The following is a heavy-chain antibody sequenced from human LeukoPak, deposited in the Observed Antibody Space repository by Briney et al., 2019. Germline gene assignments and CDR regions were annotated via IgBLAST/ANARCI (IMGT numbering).Heavy chain of an antibody. CDR3: AKGRTTVVVTAIPN. J-gene: IGHJ4*02. D-gene: IGHD2-21*02. Sequence: PGGSLRLSCAASGFTFSSYSMNWVRQAPGKGLEWVSSISSSSSYIYYADSVKGRFTISRDNAKNSLYLQMNSLRAEDTAVYYCAKGRTTVVVTAIPNWGQGTLVTVSS. V-gene: IGHV3-21*01. CDR2: ISSSSSYI. CDR1: GFTFSSYS.